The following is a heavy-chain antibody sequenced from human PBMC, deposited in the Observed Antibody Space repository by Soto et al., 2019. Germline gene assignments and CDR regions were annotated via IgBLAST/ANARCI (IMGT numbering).Heavy chain of an antibody. V-gene: IGHV3-66*01. D-gene: IGHD1-26*01. CDR3: ARYLKLDRAFDI. Sequence: PGGSLRLWCASSGFTVSSNYMSWVRQAPGKGLEWVSVIYSGGSTYYANSVKDRFTISRDNSKNTLYLQMNSLRADNTSLYYCARYLKLDRAFDICGQGTMVTVSS. CDR1: GFTVSSNY. CDR2: IYSGGST. J-gene: IGHJ3*02.